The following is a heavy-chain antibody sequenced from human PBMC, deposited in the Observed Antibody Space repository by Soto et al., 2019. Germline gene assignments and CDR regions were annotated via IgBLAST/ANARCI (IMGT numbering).Heavy chain of an antibody. CDR2: IIPIFGTA. D-gene: IGHD3-10*01. CDR3: ANYDYGSGSYNFDY. J-gene: IGHJ4*02. CDR1: GGTFSIYA. V-gene: IGHV1-69*06. Sequence: GASVKVSCKASGGTFSIYAISGVLQSPVQGLEWMGGIIPIFGTANYAQKFQGRVTITADKSTSTAYMELSSLRSEDTAVYYCANYDYGSGSYNFDYWGQGTLVTVSS.